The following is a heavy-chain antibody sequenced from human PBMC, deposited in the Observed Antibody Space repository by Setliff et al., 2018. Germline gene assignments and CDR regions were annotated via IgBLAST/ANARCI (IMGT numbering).Heavy chain of an antibody. CDR1: GYTFTNYG. V-gene: IGHV1-18*01. CDR2: INNYSFKT. J-gene: IGHJ5*01. CDR3: ARLVRFCTRTACQRVAGAES. D-gene: IGHD2-8*01. Sequence: ASVKVSCKTSGYTFTNYGITWVRQAPGQGLEWMGWINNYSFKTNYPQRLQDRVTLTTDTSTNTFYLELRSLRPDDTAVYYCARLVRFCTRTACQRVAGAESWGQGTLVTVSS.